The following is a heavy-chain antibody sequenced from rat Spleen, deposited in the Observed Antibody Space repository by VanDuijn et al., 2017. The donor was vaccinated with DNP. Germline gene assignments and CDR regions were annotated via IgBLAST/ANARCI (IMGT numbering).Heavy chain of an antibody. J-gene: IGHJ2*01. Sequence: EVQLVESGGGLVQSGNSLTLSCAASGFIFSDYALAWVRQSPKKGLEWVAYIRYDGGSTKYGDSVKGRFTISRDNAKNTLYLQMDSLRSEDTATYYCAKPDHWGQGVMVTVSS. CDR1: GFIFSDYA. V-gene: IGHV5-7*01. CDR2: IRYDGGST. CDR3: AKPDH.